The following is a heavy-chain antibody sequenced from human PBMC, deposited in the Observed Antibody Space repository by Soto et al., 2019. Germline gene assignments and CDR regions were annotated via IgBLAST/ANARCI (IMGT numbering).Heavy chain of an antibody. D-gene: IGHD3-22*01. J-gene: IGHJ5*02. CDR3: ARYGDSSDYRGWFDP. V-gene: IGHV3-66*01. CDR2: IYSGGAR. CDR1: GFTVSSNY. Sequence: EVQLVESGGGLVQPGGSLRLSCAASGFTVSSNYMSWVRQAPGKGLEWVSVIYSGGARYYADSVKGRFTISRHNSKNTLYLKMNSPRAEDTAVYHCARYGDSSDYRGWFDPWGQGTLVTVSS.